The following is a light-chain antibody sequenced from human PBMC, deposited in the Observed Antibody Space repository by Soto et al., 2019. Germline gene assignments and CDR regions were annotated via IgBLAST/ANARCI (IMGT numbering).Light chain of an antibody. CDR2: GAS. CDR3: QHYGSSMYP. Sequence: EVVLTQSPGTLSLSPGEGATLSCRASHNISSTYLAWYQQKPGQAPRLLIYGASSRATGIPDRFSGSGSGTDFTLTVSRLEPEDFAVFYCQHYGSSMYPFGQGTRLDIK. V-gene: IGKV3-20*01. CDR1: HNISSTY. J-gene: IGKJ2*01.